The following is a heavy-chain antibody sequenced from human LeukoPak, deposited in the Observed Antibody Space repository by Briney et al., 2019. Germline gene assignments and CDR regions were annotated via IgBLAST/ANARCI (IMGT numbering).Heavy chain of an antibody. J-gene: IGHJ5*02. CDR1: GYTFSDYY. Sequence: ASVKVSCKPSGYTFSDYYLHWVRQAPGQGLEWMGWINPNSGGTNYAQKFQGRVTMTRDTSISTAYMELSRLRSDDTAVYYCARDPDTAMVNWFDPWGQGTLVTVSS. CDR2: INPNSGGT. CDR3: ARDPDTAMVNWFDP. D-gene: IGHD5-18*01. V-gene: IGHV1-2*02.